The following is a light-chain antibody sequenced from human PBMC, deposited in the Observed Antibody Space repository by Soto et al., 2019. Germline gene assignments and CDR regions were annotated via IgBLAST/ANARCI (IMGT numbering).Light chain of an antibody. CDR2: EVS. CDR3: CSYAGSSTYV. V-gene: IGLV2-23*02. CDR1: SSDVGGYNY. J-gene: IGLJ1*01. Sequence: QSALTQPASVSGSPGQSITISCTGTSSDVGGYNYVSWYQQHPGKAPKLMIYEVSNRPSGVSNRFSGSKSGNTASPTISGLQAEDEADYYCCSYAGSSTYVFGTGTKVTVL.